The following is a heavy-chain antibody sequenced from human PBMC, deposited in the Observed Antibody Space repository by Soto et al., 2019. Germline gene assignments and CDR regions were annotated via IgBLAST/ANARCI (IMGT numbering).Heavy chain of an antibody. CDR1: GGSFSGYY. Sequence: PSETLSLTCAVYGGSFSGYYWSWIRQPPGKGLEWIGEINHSGSTNYNPSLKSRVTISVDTSKNQFSLKLGSVTAADTAVYYCASIAVADYWGQGTLVTVSS. J-gene: IGHJ4*02. V-gene: IGHV4-34*01. D-gene: IGHD6-19*01. CDR3: ASIAVADY. CDR2: INHSGST.